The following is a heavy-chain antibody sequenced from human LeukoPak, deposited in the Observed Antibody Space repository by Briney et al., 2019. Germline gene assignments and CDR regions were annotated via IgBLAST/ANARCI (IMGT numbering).Heavy chain of an antibody. Sequence: PSVKVSCKASGGTFSSYAINWVRQAPEQGLEWMGGIIPIFGTANYGQKFQDRVTITTDESTSTVYMELNSLRSEDTAVYYCARVKGVWSAILDSFDIWGLGTMITVSS. CDR3: ARVKGVWSAILDSFDI. V-gene: IGHV1-69*05. CDR2: IIPIFGTA. J-gene: IGHJ3*02. D-gene: IGHD2-21*01. CDR1: GGTFSSYA.